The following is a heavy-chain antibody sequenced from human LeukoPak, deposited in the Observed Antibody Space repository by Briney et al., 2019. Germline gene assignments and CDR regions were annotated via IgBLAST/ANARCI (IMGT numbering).Heavy chain of an antibody. CDR1: GFTFRSYW. D-gene: IGHD1-26*01. J-gene: IGHJ4*02. CDR3: TREDLVGAKSLDY. V-gene: IGHV3-74*01. CDR2: INSDGSST. Sequence: GGSLRLSCAASGFTFRSYWMYWVRQAPGKGLVWVSRINSDGSSTSYADSVKGRFTISRDDARNTLYLQMSSLRAGDTALYYCTREDLVGAKSLDYWGQGTLVTVSS.